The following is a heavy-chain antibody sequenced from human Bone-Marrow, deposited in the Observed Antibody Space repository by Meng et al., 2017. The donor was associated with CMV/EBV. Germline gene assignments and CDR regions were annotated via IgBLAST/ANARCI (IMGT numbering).Heavy chain of an antibody. Sequence: SQTLSLTCAISGDSVSSNSAAWNWNRQSPSRGLEWLGRTYYRSKWYNDYAVSVKSRITINPDTSKNQFSLQLNSVTPEDTAVYYCARGPLGGYCSSTSCYSFDYWGQATLVTVSS. D-gene: IGHD2-2*02. CDR3: ARGPLGGYCSSTSCYSFDY. J-gene: IGHJ4*02. CDR1: GDSVSSNSAA. V-gene: IGHV6-1*01. CDR2: TYYRSKWYN.